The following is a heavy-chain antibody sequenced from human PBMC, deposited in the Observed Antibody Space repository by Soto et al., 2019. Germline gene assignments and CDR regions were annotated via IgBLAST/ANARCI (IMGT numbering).Heavy chain of an antibody. V-gene: IGHV3-48*03. CDR2: LMRGGSTI. Sequence: GGSLRLSCAASGFTFSIYEMIWIRHAPGQGLECLSYLMRGGSTIHYADSVKGRFTISRDNAKNSLYLQMNSLRAEDSAVYYCASVWSGYSGAHFWGQGTLVTVSS. CDR3: ASVWSGYSGAHF. D-gene: IGHD3-3*01. J-gene: IGHJ4*02. CDR1: GFTFSIYE.